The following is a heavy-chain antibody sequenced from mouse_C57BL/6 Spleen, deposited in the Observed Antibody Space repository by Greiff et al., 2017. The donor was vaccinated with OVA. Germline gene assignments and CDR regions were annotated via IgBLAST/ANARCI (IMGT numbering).Heavy chain of an antibody. CDR2: IYPGSGST. CDR3: ARVGYYGSSYDAMDY. J-gene: IGHJ4*01. D-gene: IGHD1-1*01. CDR1: GYTFTSYW. V-gene: IGHV1-55*01. Sequence: VQLQQPGAELVKPGASVKMSCKASGYTFTSYWITWVKQRPGQGLEWIGDIYPGSGSTNYNEKFKSKATLTVDTSSSTAYMQLSSLTSEDSAVYYCARVGYYGSSYDAMDYWGQGTSVTVSS.